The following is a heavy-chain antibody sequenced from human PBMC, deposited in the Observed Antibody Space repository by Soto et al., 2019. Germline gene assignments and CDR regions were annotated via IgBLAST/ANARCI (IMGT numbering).Heavy chain of an antibody. CDR2: IWYDGSKK. J-gene: IGHJ6*02. V-gene: IGHV3-33*01. CDR3: ARDAXYYSXWSGYYPSRNGMDV. CDR1: GFTFSSFG. Sequence: QVQVVESGGGVVQPGRSLRLSCAASGFTFSSFGMHWVRQAPGXGLEWVSLIWYDGSKKSYGDSVKGRFTISRDNSRNTVYLQMNSLRADDTAVYYCARDAXYYSXWSGYYPSRNGMDVWGQGTTVTVSS. D-gene: IGHD3-3*01.